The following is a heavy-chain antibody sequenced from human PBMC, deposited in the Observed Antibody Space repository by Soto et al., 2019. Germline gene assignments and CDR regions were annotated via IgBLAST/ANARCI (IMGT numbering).Heavy chain of an antibody. CDR2: IYYSGST. Sequence: XTLSLLFHVPGHSISSYYWLWIRQPPGKGLEWSGYIYYSGSTNYNPSLKSRVTISVDTSKNQFSLKLSSVTAADTAVYYCARRWGPTFDFWGQGTLVTVSS. D-gene: IGHD1-26*01. CDR3: ARRWGPTFDF. V-gene: IGHV4-59*01. J-gene: IGHJ4*02. CDR1: GHSISSYY.